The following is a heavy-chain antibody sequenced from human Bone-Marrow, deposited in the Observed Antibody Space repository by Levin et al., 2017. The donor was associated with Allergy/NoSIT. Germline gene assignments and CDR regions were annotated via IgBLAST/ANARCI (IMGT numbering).Heavy chain of an antibody. V-gene: IGHV1-8*01. CDR3: LRLQSQEYYFDY. CDR2: MNPNSGNT. CDR1: GYTFTSYD. D-gene: IGHD5-24*01. J-gene: IGHJ4*02. Sequence: ASVKVSCKASGYTFTSYDINWVRQATGQGLEWMGWMNPNSGNTGYAQKFQGRVTMTRNTSISTAYMELSSLRSEDTAVYYCLRLQSQEYYFDYWGQGTLVTVSS.